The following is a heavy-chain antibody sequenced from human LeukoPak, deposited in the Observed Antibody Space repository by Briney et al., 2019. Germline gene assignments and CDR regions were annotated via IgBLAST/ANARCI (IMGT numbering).Heavy chain of an antibody. CDR2: IRYTGST. CDR3: ARHVAPDMDYFDY. V-gene: IGHV4-59*08. D-gene: IGHD2-15*01. Sequence: PSETLSLTCTVSGDSTSGYYWTWIRQSPGKRPEWLAYIRYTGSTNYNPSLKSRLTLSVDTSKSQFSLTLTSVTAADTAVYYCARHVAPDMDYFDYWGPGILVTVSP. CDR1: GDSTSGYY. J-gene: IGHJ4*02.